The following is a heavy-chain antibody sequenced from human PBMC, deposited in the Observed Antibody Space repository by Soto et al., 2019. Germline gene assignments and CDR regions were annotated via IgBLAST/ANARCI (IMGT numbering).Heavy chain of an antibody. CDR2: ISSSSSYI. J-gene: IGHJ5*02. V-gene: IGHV3-21*01. CDR1: GFTFSSYS. Sequence: GGSLSLSCTASGFTFSSYSMNWVRQAPGKGLEWVSSISSSSSYIYYADSVKGRFTISRDNAKNSLYLQMNSLRAEDTAVYYCARSEYDFWSGYPRAWGQGTLVTVSS. D-gene: IGHD3-3*01. CDR3: ARSEYDFWSGYPRA.